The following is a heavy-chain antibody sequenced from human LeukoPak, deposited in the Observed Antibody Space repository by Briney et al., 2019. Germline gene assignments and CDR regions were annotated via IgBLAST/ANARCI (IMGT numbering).Heavy chain of an antibody. CDR2: IYYSGTT. Sequence: PSETLSLTCSVSDGSLSSGYYYWAWIRQPPGTGPEWIVSIYYSGTTYPNPSPKSRVTISVDTSKNQFSLKLSSVTAADTAVYYCARQPKSCAPGIFITGKACWFDPWGQGTLVTVSP. J-gene: IGHJ5*02. CDR3: ARQPKSCAPGIFITGKACWFDP. V-gene: IGHV4-39*01. D-gene: IGHD3-10*01. CDR1: DGSLSSGYYY.